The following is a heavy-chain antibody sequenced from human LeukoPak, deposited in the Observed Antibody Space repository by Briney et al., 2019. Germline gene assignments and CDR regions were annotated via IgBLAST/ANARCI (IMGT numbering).Heavy chain of an antibody. Sequence: GGSLRLSCAASGFTFSSYAMNWVRQAPGKGLEWVSGISESGGSTYYADSVKGQFTISRDNSKNTLYLQMNSLRAEDTAVYYCARFYDSSGFSSWCFDIRGQGTMVTVSS. J-gene: IGHJ3*02. CDR3: ARFYDSSGFSSWCFDI. V-gene: IGHV3-23*01. D-gene: IGHD3-22*01. CDR2: ISESGGST. CDR1: GFTFSSYA.